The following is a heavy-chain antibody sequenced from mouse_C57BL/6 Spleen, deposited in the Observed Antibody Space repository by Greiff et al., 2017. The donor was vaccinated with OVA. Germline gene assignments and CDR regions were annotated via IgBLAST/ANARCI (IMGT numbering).Heavy chain of an antibody. CDR3: AREGTRGFDY. Sequence: DVMLVESGGGLVKPGGSLKLSCAASGFTFSSYAMSWVRQTPEKRLEWVATISDGGSYTYYPDNVKGRFTISRDNAKNNLYLQMSHLKSEDTAMYYCAREGTRGFDYWGQGTTLTVSS. CDR2: ISDGGSYT. CDR1: GFTFSSYA. D-gene: IGHD3-3*01. J-gene: IGHJ2*01. V-gene: IGHV5-4*01.